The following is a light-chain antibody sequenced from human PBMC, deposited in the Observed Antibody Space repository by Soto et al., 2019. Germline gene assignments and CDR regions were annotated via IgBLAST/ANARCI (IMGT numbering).Light chain of an antibody. CDR1: QSVLFNSNNKNY. CDR3: QQYHDTPRT. J-gene: IGKJ1*01. Sequence: DIVMTQSPDSLAVSLGERATINCKSSQSVLFNSNNKNYLAWYQQKPGQPPKLLIYWASTRESGVPDRFSGSGSGTDFTLTISSLQAEDVAVYYCQQYHDTPRTFGRGTKVEIK. V-gene: IGKV4-1*01. CDR2: WAS.